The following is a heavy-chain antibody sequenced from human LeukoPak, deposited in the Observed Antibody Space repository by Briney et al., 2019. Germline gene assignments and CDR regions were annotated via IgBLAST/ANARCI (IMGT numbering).Heavy chain of an antibody. CDR1: GFTFGDHA. V-gene: IGHV3-49*04. D-gene: IGHD2-2*01. J-gene: IGHJ3*02. Sequence: GGSLRLSCTASGFTFGDHAMTWVRQAPGKGLEWVGFIRSKAYGGTTDYAASVKGRSTISRDDSKSIAYLQMNSLKTEDTAVYYCTRDPTDIVVVPATIGDAFDIWGQGTMVTVSS. CDR2: IRSKAYGGTT. CDR3: TRDPTDIVVVPATIGDAFDI.